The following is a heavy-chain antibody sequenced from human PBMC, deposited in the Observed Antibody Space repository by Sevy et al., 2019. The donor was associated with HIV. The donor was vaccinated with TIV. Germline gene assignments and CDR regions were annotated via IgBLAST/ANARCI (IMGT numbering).Heavy chain of an antibody. D-gene: IGHD2-2*01. CDR3: ARSPPIVVVPGAPSWFDP. J-gene: IGHJ5*02. Sequence: SETLSLTCAVHGRSFSGYYRNWIRQPPGKGLEWIGEINHSGSTNYNPSLKSRVTISVDTSKNQFSLKLSSVTAADTAVYYCARSPPIVVVPGAPSWFDPWGQGTLVTVSS. CDR1: GRSFSGYY. V-gene: IGHV4-34*01. CDR2: INHSGST.